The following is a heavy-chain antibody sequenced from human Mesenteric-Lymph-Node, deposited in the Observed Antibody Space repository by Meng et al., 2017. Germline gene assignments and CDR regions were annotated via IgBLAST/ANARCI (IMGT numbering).Heavy chain of an antibody. Sequence: QGQLVESGGGGGQPGRSLRLSCAASGFTFSSYGMHWVRQAPGKGLEWVALISYDGNKKYYGDSVKGRFTISRDISKNTLYLQMNSLRPEDTAVYFCAKSLEAAATGFDYWGQGTLVTVSS. J-gene: IGHJ4*02. CDR3: AKSLEAAATGFDY. D-gene: IGHD2-15*01. CDR2: ISYDGNKK. CDR1: GFTFSSYG. V-gene: IGHV3-30*18.